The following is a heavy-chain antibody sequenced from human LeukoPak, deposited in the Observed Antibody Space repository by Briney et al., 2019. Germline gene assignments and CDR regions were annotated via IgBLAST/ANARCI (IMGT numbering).Heavy chain of an antibody. Sequence: SETLSLTCAVYSGSFSGYYWSWIRQAPGKGLEWIGEINHSGSTNYNPSLRTRVTISVDTSKNQFSLKLTSVTVADTAMYYCAARGEYSGSGTRWGQGALVTVSS. CDR1: SGSFSGYY. V-gene: IGHV4-34*01. CDR3: AARGEYSGSGTR. D-gene: IGHD3-10*01. CDR2: INHSGST. J-gene: IGHJ4*02.